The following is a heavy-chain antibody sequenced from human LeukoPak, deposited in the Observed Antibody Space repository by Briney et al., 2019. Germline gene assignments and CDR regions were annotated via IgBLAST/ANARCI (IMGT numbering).Heavy chain of an antibody. CDR3: AKDMGRYCSSTSCYNYYYYGMDV. J-gene: IGHJ6*02. Sequence: GGSLRLSCAASGFTFSSYGMHWVRQAPGKGLEWVAVISYDGNNKYYADSVKGRFTISRDNSKNTLYLQMNSLRAEDTAVYYCAKDMGRYCSSTSCYNYYYYGMDVWGQGTTVTVSS. D-gene: IGHD2-2*02. CDR2: ISYDGNNK. V-gene: IGHV3-30*18. CDR1: GFTFSSYG.